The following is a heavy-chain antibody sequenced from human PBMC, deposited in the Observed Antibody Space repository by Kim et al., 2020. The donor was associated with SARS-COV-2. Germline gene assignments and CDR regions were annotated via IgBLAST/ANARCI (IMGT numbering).Heavy chain of an antibody. Sequence: ASVKVSCKVSGYTLTELSMHWVRQAPGKGLEWMGGFDPEDGETIYAQKFQGRVTMTEDTSTDTAYMELSSLRSEDTAVYYCATVRTAEIIFWGYFDLWGRGTLVTVSS. D-gene: IGHD3-3*02. J-gene: IGHJ2*01. CDR1: GYTLTELS. CDR3: ATVRTAEIIFWGYFDL. V-gene: IGHV1-24*01. CDR2: FDPEDGET.